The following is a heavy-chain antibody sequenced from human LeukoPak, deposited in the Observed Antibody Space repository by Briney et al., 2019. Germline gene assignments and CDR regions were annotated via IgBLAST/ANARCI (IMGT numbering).Heavy chain of an antibody. V-gene: IGHV3-23*01. D-gene: IGHD1-26*01. J-gene: IGHJ4*02. Sequence: GGSLRLSCAASGFSFSSYAMTWVRQAPGKGLEWVSGISDNGDSTHYADSVKGRFTISRDNSKSMLYLQMSSLRAEDTAVYYCAKAGWSWYFDSWGQGTLVTVSS. CDR1: GFSFSSYA. CDR3: AKAGWSWYFDS. CDR2: ISDNGDST.